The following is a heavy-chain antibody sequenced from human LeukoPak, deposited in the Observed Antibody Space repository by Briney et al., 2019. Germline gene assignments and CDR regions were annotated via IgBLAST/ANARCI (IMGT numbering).Heavy chain of an antibody. V-gene: IGHV1-69*05. CDR2: IIPIFGTA. Sequence: GASVKVSCKASGGTFSGYAISWVRQAPGQGLEWMGGIIPIFGTANYAQKFQGRVTITTDESTSTAYMELSSLRSEDTAVYYCARGGDSSGYYYCDYWGQGTLVTVSS. J-gene: IGHJ4*02. CDR3: ARGGDSSGYYYCDY. D-gene: IGHD3-22*01. CDR1: GGTFSGYA.